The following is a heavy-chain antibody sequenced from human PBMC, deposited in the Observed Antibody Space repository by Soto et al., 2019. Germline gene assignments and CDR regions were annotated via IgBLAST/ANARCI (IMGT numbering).Heavy chain of an antibody. D-gene: IGHD5-12*01. V-gene: IGHV3-48*02. CDR3: ARGGVATIFGDS. CDR1: GFTFSRYS. CDR2: IDTTGKTI. Sequence: HPGGSLRLSCAASGFTFSRYSMNWVRQAPGKGLEWLSYIDTTGKTIYYADSVKGRFIISRDNAKNSLYLQMNSLRDDDTAVYYCARGGVATIFGDSWGQGTLVTVSS. J-gene: IGHJ4*02.